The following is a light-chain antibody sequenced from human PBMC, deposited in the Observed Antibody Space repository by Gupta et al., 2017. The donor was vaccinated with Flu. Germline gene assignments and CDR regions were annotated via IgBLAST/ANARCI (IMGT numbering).Light chain of an antibody. V-gene: IGKV3-20*01. J-gene: IGKJ4*01. CDR2: GGS. CDR3: QKYGSAPLT. Sequence: LCLSLEEHATHSYRVSQTIMNSCLARYQQKPAQAPRRPIYGGSSRATGIPDSFSGSESGTDFTLTISGLEPEDFAVYYCQKYGSAPLTFGGGT. CDR1: QTIMNSC.